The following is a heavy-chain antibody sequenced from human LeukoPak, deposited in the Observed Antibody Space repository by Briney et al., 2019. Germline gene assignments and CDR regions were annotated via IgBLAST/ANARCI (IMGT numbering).Heavy chain of an antibody. CDR1: GFTFTNFA. Sequence: PGGSLRLSCAASGFTFTNFAMMWVRQTPGKGLELVSTIRSSGLNTYSADSVKDRFTISRDDSKNILYLQMNRLRAEDTGVYYCAKGGPTVPKEAANASDIWGQGAVVTVSS. J-gene: IGHJ3*02. V-gene: IGHV3-23*01. CDR2: IRSSGLNT. D-gene: IGHD2-2*01. CDR3: AKGGPTVPKEAANASDI.